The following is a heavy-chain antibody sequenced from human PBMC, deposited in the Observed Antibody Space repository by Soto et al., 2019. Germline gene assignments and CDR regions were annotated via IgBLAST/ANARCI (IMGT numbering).Heavy chain of an antibody. CDR1: GFTFSNPW. Sequence: QLVESGGGFVKPGRSLRLTGAASGFTFSNPWLTWVRQAPGKGLERVGLIRGQGDGGTADYAAPVRGRFTISRDDSQNLVFLHMDNLQPEDTAVYYCITAPLRWGQGTLVTVSS. CDR2: IRGQGDGGTA. V-gene: IGHV3-15*01. CDR3: ITAPLR. J-gene: IGHJ4*02.